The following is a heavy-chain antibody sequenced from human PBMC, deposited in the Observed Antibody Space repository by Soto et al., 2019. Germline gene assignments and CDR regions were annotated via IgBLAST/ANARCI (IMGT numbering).Heavy chain of an antibody. CDR1: GGSVSSGSYY. CDR2: IYYSGST. D-gene: IGHD5-12*01. CDR3: ARAYIVATGEFDY. V-gene: IGHV4-61*01. J-gene: IGHJ4*02. Sequence: PSETLSLTCTVSGGSVSSGSYYWSWIRQPPGKGLEWIGYIYYSGSTNYNPSLKSRVTISVGTSKNQFSLKLSSVTAADTAVYYCARAYIVATGEFDYWGQGTLVTVSS.